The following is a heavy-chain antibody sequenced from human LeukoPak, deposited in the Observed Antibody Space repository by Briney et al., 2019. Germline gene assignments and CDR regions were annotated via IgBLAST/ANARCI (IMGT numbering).Heavy chain of an antibody. CDR1: GASISSYY. V-gene: IGHV4-59*01. CDR2: IYYSGST. CDR3: ARGYLTEGGATARRVHYMDV. J-gene: IGHJ6*03. Sequence: SETPSLTCTVSGASISSYYWSWIRQPPGKGLEWIGYIYYSGSTNYNPSLKSRVTISVDTSKNQFSLKLSSVTAADTAVYYCARGYLTEGGATARRVHYMDVWGKGTTVTVSS. D-gene: IGHD5-12*01.